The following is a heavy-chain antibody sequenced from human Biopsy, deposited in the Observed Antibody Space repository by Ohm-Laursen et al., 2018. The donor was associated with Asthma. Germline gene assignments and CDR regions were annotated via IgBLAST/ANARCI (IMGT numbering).Heavy chain of an antibody. Sequence: SSVKVSCKASGGMFGNYAISWVRQAPGLGLERMGGISPIFGSSNYAQRFQGRVTITADVFTNTVHMELSSLRSEDTAVLYCAKARCYYYYCDMEVWGQGTTVTVSS. J-gene: IGHJ6*02. V-gene: IGHV1-69*01. CDR1: GGMFGNYA. CDR2: ISPIFGSS. CDR3: AKARCYYYYCDMEV. D-gene: IGHD3-16*02.